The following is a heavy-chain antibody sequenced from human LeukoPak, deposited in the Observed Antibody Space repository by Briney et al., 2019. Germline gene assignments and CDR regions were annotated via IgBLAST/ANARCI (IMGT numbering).Heavy chain of an antibody. Sequence: ASVKVSCKASGYTFTGYHIHWVRQAPGQGLQWMGWINPNTGGTNFHGRVSMTRDTPITTAYLELTRLTSDDTAVYYCARGDKQGNLLGPSGYFDPWGQGTPVTVSS. V-gene: IGHV1-2*02. J-gene: IGHJ5*02. CDR2: INPNTGGT. CDR1: GYTFTGYH. CDR3: ARGDKQGNLLGPSGYFDP. D-gene: IGHD5-18*01.